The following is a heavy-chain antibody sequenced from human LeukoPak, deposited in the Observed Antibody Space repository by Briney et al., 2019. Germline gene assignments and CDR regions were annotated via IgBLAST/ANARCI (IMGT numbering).Heavy chain of an antibody. CDR1: GGSISSYY. J-gene: IGHJ4*02. CDR2: IYYSGST. D-gene: IGHD6-13*01. CDR3: ARGSSSSFAAFYFDY. V-gene: IGHV4-59*01. Sequence: SETLSLTCTVSGGSISSYYWSWIRQPPGKGLEWIGYIYYSGSTNYNPSLKSRVTISVDTSKNQFSLKLSSVTAADTAVYYCARGSSSSFAAFYFDYWGQGTLVTVSS.